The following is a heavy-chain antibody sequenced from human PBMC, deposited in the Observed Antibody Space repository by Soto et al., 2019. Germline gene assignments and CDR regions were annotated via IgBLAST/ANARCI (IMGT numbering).Heavy chain of an antibody. Sequence: GGSLRLSCAASGFTFSSYSMNWVRQAPGKGLEWVSYISSSSSTIYYADSVKGRFTISRDNAKNSLYLQMNSLRDEDTAVYYCARVASSAARPLDYYYYGMDVWGQGTTVTVSS. CDR2: ISSSSSTI. J-gene: IGHJ6*02. CDR1: GFTFSSYS. D-gene: IGHD6-6*01. CDR3: ARVASSAARPLDYYYYGMDV. V-gene: IGHV3-48*02.